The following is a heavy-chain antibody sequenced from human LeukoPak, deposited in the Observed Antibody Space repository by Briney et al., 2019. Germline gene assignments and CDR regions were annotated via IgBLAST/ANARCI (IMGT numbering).Heavy chain of an antibody. D-gene: IGHD3-3*01. CDR1: GFTVSSNY. V-gene: IGHV3-66*02. J-gene: IGHJ6*02. CDR3: ASQTAVLRFLEWLSPYGMDV. CDR2: IYSGGST. Sequence: GGSLRLSRAASGFTVSSNYMSWVRQAPGKGLEWVSVIYSGGSTYYADSVKGRFTISRDNSKNTLYLQMNSLRAEDTAVYYCASQTAVLRFLEWLSPYGMDVWGQGTTVTVSS.